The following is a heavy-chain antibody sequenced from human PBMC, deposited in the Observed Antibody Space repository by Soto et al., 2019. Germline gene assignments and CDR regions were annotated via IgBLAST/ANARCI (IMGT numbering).Heavy chain of an antibody. CDR1: GFTLSSYA. CDR2: FSGAGGYT. CDR3: ARGQRALITYGPFDP. D-gene: IGHD4-17*01. J-gene: IGHJ5*02. V-gene: IGHV3-23*01. Sequence: GGSLRLSCAASGFTLSSYAMSWVRQAPGKGLEWVSTFSGAGGYTYYADSVKGRFTISRDDSKNTLFLHMNSLRAADTAVYYCARGQRALITYGPFDPWGQGTLVTVSS.